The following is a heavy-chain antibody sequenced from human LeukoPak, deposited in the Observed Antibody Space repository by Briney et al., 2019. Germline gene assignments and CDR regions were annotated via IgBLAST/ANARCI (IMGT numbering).Heavy chain of an antibody. V-gene: IGHV3-23*01. CDR2: ISGSGDRT. Sequence: GGSLRLSCAASGFTFSSYAMSWVRQAPGKGLDWVSAISGSGDRTYYADSVKGRFTISRDNSKNTLYLQMNSLRAEDTAVYYCAKSPLDYGDYYDYWGQGTLVTVSS. J-gene: IGHJ4*02. CDR1: GFTFSSYA. CDR3: AKSPLDYGDYYDY. D-gene: IGHD4-17*01.